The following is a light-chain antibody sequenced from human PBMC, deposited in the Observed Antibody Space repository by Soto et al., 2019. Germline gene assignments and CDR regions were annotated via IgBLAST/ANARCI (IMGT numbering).Light chain of an antibody. V-gene: IGKV3-20*01. J-gene: IGKJ1*01. Sequence: ENVLTQSPGTLSLSPWERATLSCRASESVSSSYLAWYQQKPGQAPRLLIYGACSRATGIPDRFSGSGSGTDFTLTISRLEPEDFAVYYCQQYGSSTWTFGQGTKVDIK. CDR2: GAC. CDR1: ESVSSSY. CDR3: QQYGSSTWT.